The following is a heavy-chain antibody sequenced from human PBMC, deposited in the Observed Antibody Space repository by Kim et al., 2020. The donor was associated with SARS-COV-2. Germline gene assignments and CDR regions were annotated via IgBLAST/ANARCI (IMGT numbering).Heavy chain of an antibody. CDR2: IYSGGST. V-gene: IGHV3-53*01. Sequence: GGSLRLSCAASGFTVSSNYMSWVRQAPGKGLEWVSVIYSGGSTYYADSVKGRFTISRDNSKNTLYLQMNSLRAEDTAVYYCARSIAAAGTEGYYYYYGMDVWGQGTTVTVSS. J-gene: IGHJ6*02. D-gene: IGHD6-13*01. CDR3: ARSIAAAGTEGYYYYYGMDV. CDR1: GFTVSSNY.